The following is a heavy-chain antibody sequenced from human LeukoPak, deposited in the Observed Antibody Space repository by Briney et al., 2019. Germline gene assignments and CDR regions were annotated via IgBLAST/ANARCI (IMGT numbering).Heavy chain of an antibody. V-gene: IGHV4-30-4*08. J-gene: IGHJ4*02. CDR3: ARPSFIAVAGRGSFDY. D-gene: IGHD6-19*01. CDR1: GDSISSRDYY. Sequence: PSETLSLTCSVSGDSISSRDYYWSWIRQPPGKGLEWIGYIYYSGSTSYNPSLKSRVTISVDTSKNQFSLRLSSVTAADTAVYYCARPSFIAVAGRGSFDYWGQGTLVTVSS. CDR2: IYYSGST.